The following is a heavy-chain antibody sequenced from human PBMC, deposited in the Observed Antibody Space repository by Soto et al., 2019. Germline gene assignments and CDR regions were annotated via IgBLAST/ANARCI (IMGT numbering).Heavy chain of an antibody. CDR2: INHSGST. CDR3: AIHYNWNQGWLDP. D-gene: IGHD1-20*01. CDR1: GGSFSGYY. V-gene: IGHV4-34*01. J-gene: IGHJ5*02. Sequence: SETLSLTCAVYGGSFSGYYWSWIRQPPGKGLEWIGEINHSGSTNYNPSLKSRVTISVDTSKNQFSLKLSSVTAADTAVYYCAIHYNWNQGWLDPWGQGTLVTVSS.